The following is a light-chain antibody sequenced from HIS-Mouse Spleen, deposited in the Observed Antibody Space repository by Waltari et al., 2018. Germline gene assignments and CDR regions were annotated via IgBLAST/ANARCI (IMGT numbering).Light chain of an antibody. CDR2: EGS. CDR1: SSDVGRSNR. V-gene: IGLV2-23*01. Sequence: QSALTQPRSVSGSPGQSVTISCTGTSSDVGRSNRVSWYQQPPGKAPKLMIYEGSKRPSGVSNRFSGSKSGNTASLTISGLQAEDEDDYYCCSYAGSSTWVFGGGTKLTVL. J-gene: IGLJ3*02. CDR3: CSYAGSSTWV.